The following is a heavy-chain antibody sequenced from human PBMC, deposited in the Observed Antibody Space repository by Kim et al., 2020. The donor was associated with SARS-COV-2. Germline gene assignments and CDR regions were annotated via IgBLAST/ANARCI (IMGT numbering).Heavy chain of an antibody. V-gene: IGHV4-31*03. J-gene: IGHJ1*01. D-gene: IGHD3-22*01. CDR3: ARFPAYYYDSSGSRLLS. CDR2: IYYSGST. CDR1: GGSISSGGYY. Sequence: SETLSLTCTVSGGSISSGGYYWSWIRQHPGKGLEWIGYIYYSGSTYYNPSLKSRVTISVDTSKNQFSLKLSSVTAADTAVYYCARFPAYYYDSSGSRLLSWGQSTLVTVSS.